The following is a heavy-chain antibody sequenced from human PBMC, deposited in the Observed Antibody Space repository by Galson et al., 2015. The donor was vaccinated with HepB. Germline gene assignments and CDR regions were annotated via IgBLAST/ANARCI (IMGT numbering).Heavy chain of an antibody. CDR1: GFTFSSYS. CDR2: ISSSSSYI. CDR3: ARDYYDFWSGYQGLDGMDV. V-gene: IGHV3-21*01. Sequence: SLRLSCAASGFTFSSYSMNWVRQARGKGLEWVSSISSSSSYIYYADSVKGRFTISRDNAKNSLYLQMNSLRAEDTAVYYCARDYYDFWSGYQGLDGMDVWGQGTTVTVSS. D-gene: IGHD3-3*01. J-gene: IGHJ6*02.